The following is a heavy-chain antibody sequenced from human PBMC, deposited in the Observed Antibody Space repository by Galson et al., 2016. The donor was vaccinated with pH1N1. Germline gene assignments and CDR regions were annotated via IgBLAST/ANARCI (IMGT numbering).Heavy chain of an antibody. D-gene: IGHD2-8*02. CDR2: IYPGDSGT. Sequence: QSGAEVKKPGESLTISCKVSGYNTAYWIGRLRQMSGKGPEWIGMIYPGDSGTRSSPSFQGQVTLSVDKSISTAYLQRSSLKASDTAKYYCAASRSTGGYEYWGQGTLLTVSS. CDR1: GYNTAYW. J-gene: IGHJ4*02. CDR3: AASRSTGGYEY. V-gene: IGHV5-51*01.